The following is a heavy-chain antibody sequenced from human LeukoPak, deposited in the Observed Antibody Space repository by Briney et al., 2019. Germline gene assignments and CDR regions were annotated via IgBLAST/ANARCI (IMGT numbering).Heavy chain of an antibody. V-gene: IGHV3-23*01. Sequence: PGGSLRLSCAASGFTFSSYAMSWVRQAPGKGLEWVSAISGNGGSTYYADSVKGRFTISRDNPKNTLYLQMNSLRVEDTALYYCAKNYFNPLRPAWGQGTLATVSS. CDR3: AKNYFNPLRPA. CDR2: ISGNGGST. D-gene: IGHD3-10*01. CDR1: GFTFSSYA. J-gene: IGHJ5*02.